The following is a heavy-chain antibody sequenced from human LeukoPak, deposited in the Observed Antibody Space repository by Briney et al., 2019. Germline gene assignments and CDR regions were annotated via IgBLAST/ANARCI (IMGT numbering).Heavy chain of an antibody. CDR2: IYYSGST. V-gene: IGHV4-39*01. D-gene: IGHD4-17*01. Sequence: KPSETLSLTCTVSGGSISSSSYYWGWIRQPPGKGLEWIGSIYYSGSTYYNPSLKSRVTISVDTSKNQFSLKLSSVTAADTAVYYCARVPTVTFFDYWGQETLVTVSS. CDR1: GGSISSSSYY. J-gene: IGHJ4*02. CDR3: ARVPTVTFFDY.